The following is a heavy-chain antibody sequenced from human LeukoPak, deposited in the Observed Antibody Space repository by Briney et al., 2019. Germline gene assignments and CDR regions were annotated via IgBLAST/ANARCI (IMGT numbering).Heavy chain of an antibody. CDR2: IWSDGSEK. D-gene: IGHD3-10*01. CDR1: GFTLRTYG. J-gene: IGHJ4*02. Sequence: PGGSLILSCSASGFTLRTYGMFWVRQAPGKGLDWVSVIWSDGSEKYYADFVRGRFTISRDNSRDTLDLQMNSLRVEDTVVYCARRGSKTYDFDNWGQGTLVTVSS. V-gene: IGHV3-33*01. CDR3: ARRGSKTYDFDN.